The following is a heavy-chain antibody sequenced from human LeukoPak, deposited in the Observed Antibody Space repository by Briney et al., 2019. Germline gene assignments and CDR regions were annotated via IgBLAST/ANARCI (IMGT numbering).Heavy chain of an antibody. CDR2: IYPGDSDT. Sequence: GESLKISCKGSGYSFTSYWIGWVRRMPGKGLEWMGIIYPGDSDTRYSPSFQGQVTISADKSISTAYLQWSSLKASDTAMYYCARHGCSSTSCYTNWFDPWGQETLVTVSS. D-gene: IGHD2-2*02. J-gene: IGHJ5*02. CDR3: ARHGCSSTSCYTNWFDP. V-gene: IGHV5-51*01. CDR1: GYSFTSYW.